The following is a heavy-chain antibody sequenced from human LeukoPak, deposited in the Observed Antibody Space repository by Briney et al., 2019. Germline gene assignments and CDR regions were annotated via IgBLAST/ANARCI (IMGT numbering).Heavy chain of an antibody. J-gene: IGHJ4*02. Sequence: GGSLRLSCAASGFTFSTYGMSGVRQAPGKGLEWGSVISVSGRNTYYADSVKGRFTISRDNSKNTLYLQVNSLRAEDTAVYYCAKGGAVAGSNSDYWGQGTLVTVSS. V-gene: IGHV3-23*01. D-gene: IGHD6-19*01. CDR2: ISVSGRNT. CDR3: AKGGAVAGSNSDY. CDR1: GFTFSTYG.